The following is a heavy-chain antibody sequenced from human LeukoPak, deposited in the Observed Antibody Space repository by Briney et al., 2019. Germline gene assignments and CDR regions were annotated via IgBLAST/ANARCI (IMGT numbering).Heavy chain of an antibody. CDR2: ISLTGLT. Sequence: PSETLSLTCTVSGVSISNTNWWSWVRQPPGQGLEWIGEISLTGLTHYNPSLESRVTVSLDKSKNQLSLNLTSVTAADTAVYYCSRENGAFSPFGYWGQGTLVTVLS. D-gene: IGHD2-8*01. V-gene: IGHV4-4*02. CDR1: GVSISNTNW. CDR3: SRENGAFSPFGY. J-gene: IGHJ4*02.